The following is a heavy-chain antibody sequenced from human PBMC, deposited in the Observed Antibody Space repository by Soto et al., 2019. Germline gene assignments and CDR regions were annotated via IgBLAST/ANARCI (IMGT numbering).Heavy chain of an antibody. J-gene: IGHJ5*01. CDR1: GFTFRRYW. CDR3: ARDILSGGAYPDS. Sequence: SGGSLRLSCVASGFTFRRYWMSWVRQAPGKGLEWISSISSGSSYIYYAGSVKGRFTISRDNAKNSLFLQMNSLRADDTAVYYCARDILSGGAYPDSWGQGTKVTVSS. D-gene: IGHD3-10*01. V-gene: IGHV3-21*01. CDR2: ISSGSSYI.